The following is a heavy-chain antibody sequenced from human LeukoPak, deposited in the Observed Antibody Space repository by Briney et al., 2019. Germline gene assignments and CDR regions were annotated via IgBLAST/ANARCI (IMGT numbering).Heavy chain of an antibody. CDR2: TFPGDSDT. Sequence: GESLKISCKGSGYSFTSYWISWVRQMPGKGLEWMGITFPGDSDTRYSPSFQGQVTISADKSISTAYLQWSSLKASDTAIYYCARLRYGSGSYIDYWGQGTLVTVSS. CDR1: GYSFTSYW. J-gene: IGHJ4*02. CDR3: ARLRYGSGSYIDY. D-gene: IGHD3-10*01. V-gene: IGHV5-51*01.